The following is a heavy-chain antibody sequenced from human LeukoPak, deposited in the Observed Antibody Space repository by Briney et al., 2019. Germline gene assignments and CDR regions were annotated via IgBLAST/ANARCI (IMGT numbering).Heavy chain of an antibody. Sequence: SETLSLTCTASGGSISSSSYYWGWIRQPPGKGLEWIGSIYYSGSTYYNPSLKSRVTISVDTSKNQFSLKLSSVTAADTAVYYCASTMSGSFDFDYWGQGTLVTVSS. CDR1: GGSISSSSYY. J-gene: IGHJ4*02. V-gene: IGHV4-39*01. CDR2: IYYSGST. CDR3: ASTMSGSFDFDY. D-gene: IGHD1-26*01.